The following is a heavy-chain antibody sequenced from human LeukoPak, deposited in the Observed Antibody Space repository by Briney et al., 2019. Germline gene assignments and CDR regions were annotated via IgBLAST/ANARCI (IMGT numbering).Heavy chain of an antibody. CDR1: GYTFTSNY. D-gene: IGHD4-17*01. V-gene: IGHV1-46*01. J-gene: IGHJ4*02. CDR3: AKGSVTLYGDCIDY. CDR2: ISPSGGST. Sequence: GASVKVSCKAFGYTFTSNYMHWVRQAPGQGPEWMGVISPSGGSTTYAQKFQGRVTLTRDMSTSTDYLELSSLRSEDTAVYYCAKGSVTLYGDCIDYWGQGTLVTVSS.